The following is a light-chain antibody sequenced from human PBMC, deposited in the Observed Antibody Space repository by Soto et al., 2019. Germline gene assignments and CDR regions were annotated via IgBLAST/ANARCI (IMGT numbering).Light chain of an antibody. V-gene: IGLV2-11*01. Sequence: QSVLTHPRSVSGSPGQSFTISCTGTSSDVGGYNYVSWYQQHPGKAPKLMIYDVSKRPSGVPDRFSGSKSGNTASLTISGLQAEDEADYYCCSYAGSYPYVFGTGTKVTVL. CDR1: SSDVGGYNY. CDR3: CSYAGSYPYV. J-gene: IGLJ1*01. CDR2: DVS.